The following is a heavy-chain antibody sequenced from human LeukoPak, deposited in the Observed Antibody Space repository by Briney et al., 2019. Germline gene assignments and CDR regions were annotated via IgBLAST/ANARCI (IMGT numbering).Heavy chain of an antibody. V-gene: IGHV3-21*01. Sequence: SGGSLRLSCAASGFTFSSYTMNWVRQAPGKGLEWVSSISSSSSYIYYADSVKGRFSISRDNAKNSLYLQMNSLRAEDTAVYYCARDSSDWFPIDYWGQGTLVTVSS. J-gene: IGHJ4*02. CDR2: ISSSSSYI. CDR1: GFTFSSYT. D-gene: IGHD6-19*01. CDR3: ARDSSDWFPIDY.